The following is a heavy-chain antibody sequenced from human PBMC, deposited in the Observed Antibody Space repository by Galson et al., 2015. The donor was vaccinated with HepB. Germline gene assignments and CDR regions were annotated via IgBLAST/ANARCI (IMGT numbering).Heavy chain of an antibody. CDR1: GYSFTTYD. D-gene: IGHD1-26*01. J-gene: IGHJ4*02. CDR2: ISPYNGNT. CDR3: ARNSGSDLDY. V-gene: IGHV1-18*04. Sequence: SVKVSCKASGYSFTTYDISWVRQAPGQGLEWMGWISPYNGNTLYAQNFQGAITMTTDTPTSTAYMELRNLRSDDTAVYYCARNSGSDLDYWGQGTLVTVSS.